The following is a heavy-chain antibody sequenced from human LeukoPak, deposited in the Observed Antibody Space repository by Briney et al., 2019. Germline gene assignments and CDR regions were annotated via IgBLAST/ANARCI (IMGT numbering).Heavy chain of an antibody. CDR1: GYTFTGYY. J-gene: IGHJ6*02. CDR2: INPNSGGT. Sequence: ASVKVSCKASGYTFTGYYMHWVRQAPGQGLEWMGWINPNSGGTNYAQKFQGRVTMTRDTSISTAYMELSRLRSDDTAVYYCARDRGYCSSTSCYQDYYYYGMDVWGQGTTVTVSS. V-gene: IGHV1-2*02. CDR3: ARDRGYCSSTSCYQDYYYYGMDV. D-gene: IGHD2-2*01.